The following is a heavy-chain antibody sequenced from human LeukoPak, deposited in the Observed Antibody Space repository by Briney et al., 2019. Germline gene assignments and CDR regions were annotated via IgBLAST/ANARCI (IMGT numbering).Heavy chain of an antibody. Sequence: PGGSLRLSCAASGFTFSSYSMNWVRQAPGKGLEWVASIHQYGTETSYVDSVRGRFTISRDNGKDSVYLQMNSLRDEDTAIYYCARDYLAVAGDSDAFDIWGQGTMVTVSS. CDR3: ARDYLAVAGDSDAFDI. D-gene: IGHD6-19*01. CDR1: GFTFSSYS. V-gene: IGHV3-7*01. CDR2: IHQYGTET. J-gene: IGHJ3*02.